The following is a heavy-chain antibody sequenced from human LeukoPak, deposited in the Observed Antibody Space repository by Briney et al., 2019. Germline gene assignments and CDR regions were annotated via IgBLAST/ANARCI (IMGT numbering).Heavy chain of an antibody. D-gene: IGHD3-10*02. Sequence: SETLSLTCTVYGGSFSGYYWSWIRQPPGKGLEWIGEINHSGSTNYNPSLKSRVTISVDTSKNQFSLKLSSVTAADTAVYYCARIPYVLRDRVIDYWGQGTLVTVSS. CDR1: GGSFSGYY. J-gene: IGHJ4*02. V-gene: IGHV4-34*01. CDR3: ARIPYVLRDRVIDY. CDR2: INHSGST.